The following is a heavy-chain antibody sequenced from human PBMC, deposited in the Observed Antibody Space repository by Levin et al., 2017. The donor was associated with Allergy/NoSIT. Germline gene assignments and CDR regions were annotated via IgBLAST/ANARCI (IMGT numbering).Heavy chain of an antibody. V-gene: IGHV3-30*18. D-gene: IGHD5-18*01. CDR3: AKELRRLWYYLVS. Sequence: SGGSLRLSCAASGFTFSGSAMHWVRQAPGKGLEWVAYISYDGSLKHSADSVKGRFIISRDNSKNTLDLQMNSLRPEDTAVYYCAKELRRLWYYLVSWGQGTLVTGSS. J-gene: IGHJ1*01. CDR2: ISYDGSLK. CDR1: GFTFSGSA.